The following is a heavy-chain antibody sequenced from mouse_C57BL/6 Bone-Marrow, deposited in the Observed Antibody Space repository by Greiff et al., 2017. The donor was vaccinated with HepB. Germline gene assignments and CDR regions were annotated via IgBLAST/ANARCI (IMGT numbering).Heavy chain of an antibody. CDR1: GFSLTSYG. CDR2: IWRGGST. D-gene: IGHD2-4*01. J-gene: IGHJ4*01. Sequence: QVQLQQSGPGLVQPSQSLSITCTVSGFSLTSYGVHWVRQSPGKGLEWLGVIWRGGSTDYNAAFMSRLSITKDNSKSQVFFKMNSLQADDTAIYYWAKRGDYGYYYAMDYWGQGTSVTVSS. CDR3: AKRGDYGYYYAMDY. V-gene: IGHV2-5*01.